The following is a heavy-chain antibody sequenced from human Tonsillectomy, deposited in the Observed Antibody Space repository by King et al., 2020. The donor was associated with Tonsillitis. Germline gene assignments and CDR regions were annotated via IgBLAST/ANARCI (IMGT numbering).Heavy chain of an antibody. CDR2: IWYDGSNK. CDR1: GFTFSSYG. V-gene: IGHV3-33*08. Sequence: HVQLVESGGGVVQPGRSLRLSCAASGFTFSSYGMHWVRQAPGKGLDWIAFIWYDGSNKYYGDSVKGRFTISRDNSKNALYLQMNSLRAEDTAVYYCATSAGTFSYYYYMDVWGKGTTVTVSS. J-gene: IGHJ6*03. D-gene: IGHD6-13*01. CDR3: ATSAGTFSYYYYMDV.